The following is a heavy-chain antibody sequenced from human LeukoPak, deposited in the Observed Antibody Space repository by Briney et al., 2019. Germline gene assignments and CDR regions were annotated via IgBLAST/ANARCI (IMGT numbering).Heavy chain of an antibody. J-gene: IGHJ4*02. CDR1: GYTFTSFG. Sequence: ASVKVSCKASGYTFTSFGIIWVRQTPGQGLEWMGWINPNSGGTNYGQKFQGRVTMTRDTSISTTYMEVASLTSDDTAIYYCTRGVAVTNSRHFDLWGQGTLVIVSS. D-gene: IGHD2-21*02. V-gene: IGHV1-2*02. CDR3: TRGVAVTNSRHFDL. CDR2: INPNSGGT.